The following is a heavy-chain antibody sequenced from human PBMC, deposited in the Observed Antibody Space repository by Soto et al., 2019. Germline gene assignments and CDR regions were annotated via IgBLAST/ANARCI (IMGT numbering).Heavy chain of an antibody. V-gene: IGHV3-7*01. CDR1: GFTFSNYW. CDR3: ARDLFDY. Sequence: GGSLRLSCAASGFTFSNYWMNWVRQAPGKGLEWVANINEDGSEKYYVDSAKGRFTISRDNAKNSLYLQMSSLRAEDTALYYCARDLFDYWGQGTLVTSPQ. J-gene: IGHJ4*02. CDR2: INEDGSEK.